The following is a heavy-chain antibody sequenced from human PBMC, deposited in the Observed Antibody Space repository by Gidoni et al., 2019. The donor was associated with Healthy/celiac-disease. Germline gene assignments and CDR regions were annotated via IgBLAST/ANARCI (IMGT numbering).Heavy chain of an antibody. CDR2: IYYSGST. V-gene: IGHV4-39*01. J-gene: IGHJ4*02. CDR3: ARQGESTLYLDY. Sequence: QLQLQESGPGLVKPSETLSLTCTVSGGSISSSSYYWGWIRQPPGKGLEWIGSIYYSGSTYYNPSLKSRVTISVDTSKNQFSLKLSSVTAADTAVYYCARQGESTLYLDYWGQGTLVTVSS. CDR1: GGSISSSSYY. D-gene: IGHD2-8*01.